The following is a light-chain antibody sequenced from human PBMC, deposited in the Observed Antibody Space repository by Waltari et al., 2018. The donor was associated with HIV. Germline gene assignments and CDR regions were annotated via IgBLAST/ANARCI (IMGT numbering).Light chain of an antibody. J-gene: IGLJ2*01. CDR2: DNT. CDR1: SSNIGAGFE. V-gene: IGLV1-40*01. CDR3: QSYDSSLRGIL. Sequence: QSVLTQPPSVSGAPGQRVTISCTGSSSNIGAGFEVHWYQQLPGTAPKLLVYDNTNRPSGVPDRCSGSKSGTSASLGITGLQSEDEADYYCQSYDSSLRGILFGGGTKLTVL.